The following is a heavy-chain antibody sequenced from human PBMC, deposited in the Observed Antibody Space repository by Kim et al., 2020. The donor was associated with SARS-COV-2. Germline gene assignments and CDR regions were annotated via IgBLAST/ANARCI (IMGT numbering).Heavy chain of an antibody. CDR2: ISSSSSYI. Sequence: GGSLRLSCAASGFTFSSYSMNWVRQAPGKGLEWVSSISSSSSYIYYADSVKGRFTISRDNAKNSLYLQMNSLRAEDTAVNYCARAPLQGGYYDSSGDGDAFDIWGQGTMVTVSS. CDR3: ARAPLQGGYYDSSGDGDAFDI. D-gene: IGHD3-22*01. V-gene: IGHV3-21*01. CDR1: GFTFSSYS. J-gene: IGHJ3*02.